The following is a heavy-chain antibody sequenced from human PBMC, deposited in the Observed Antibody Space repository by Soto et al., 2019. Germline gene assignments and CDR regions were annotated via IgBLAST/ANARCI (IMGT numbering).Heavy chain of an antibody. D-gene: IGHD3-10*01. V-gene: IGHV4-59*01. CDR1: GGSISSYY. CDR2: IYYSGST. Sequence: SETLSLTCTVSGGSISSYYWSWIRQPPGKGLEWIGYIYYSGSTNYNPSLKSRVTISVDTSKNQFSLKLSSVTAADTAVYYCARMYYYGSGNWFDPWGQGTPVTVSS. CDR3: ARMYYYGSGNWFDP. J-gene: IGHJ5*02.